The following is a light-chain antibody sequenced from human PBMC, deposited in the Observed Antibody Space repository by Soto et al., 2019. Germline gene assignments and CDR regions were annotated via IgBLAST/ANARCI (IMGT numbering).Light chain of an antibody. CDR3: QQYGSSPWT. CDR2: GAS. CDR1: QSVSSSY. Sequence: EIVFTQSPGTLSLSPGERATLSCSASQSVSSSYLAWYQQKPGQAPRLIIYGASSRETGIPDRFSGSGAGTDCTLTISRLEPEDVAVYYCQQYGSSPWTFGQGTKVDIK. J-gene: IGKJ1*01. V-gene: IGKV3-20*01.